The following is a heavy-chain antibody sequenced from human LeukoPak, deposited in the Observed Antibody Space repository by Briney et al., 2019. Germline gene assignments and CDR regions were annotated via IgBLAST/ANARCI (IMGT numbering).Heavy chain of an antibody. CDR3: ANRQLVQGY. Sequence: PGGSLRLSCAASGFTFSNYAMTWVRQAPGEGLEWVSAISNSGGATYYADSVKGRFTISRDNSKNTLFLQMNSLRAEDTAVYYCANRQLVQGYWGQGTLVTVSS. J-gene: IGHJ4*02. CDR1: GFTFSNYA. D-gene: IGHD6-13*01. V-gene: IGHV3-23*01. CDR2: ISNSGGAT.